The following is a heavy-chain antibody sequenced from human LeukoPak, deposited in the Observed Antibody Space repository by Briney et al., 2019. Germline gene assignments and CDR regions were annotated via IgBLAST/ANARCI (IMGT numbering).Heavy chain of an antibody. J-gene: IGHJ1*01. CDR1: GFTVSSNY. Sequence: GGSLRLSCAASGFTVSSNYMSWVRQAPGKGLEWVSVIYSGGSTYYADSVKGRFTISRDNSKNTLYLQMNSLRAEDTAVYYCAGGLVETTPEYFQHWGQGTLVTVSS. CDR3: AGGLVETTPEYFQH. CDR2: IYSGGST. V-gene: IGHV3-53*01. D-gene: IGHD4-17*01.